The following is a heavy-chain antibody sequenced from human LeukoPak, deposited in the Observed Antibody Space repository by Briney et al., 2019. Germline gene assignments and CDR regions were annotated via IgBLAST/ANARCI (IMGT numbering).Heavy chain of an antibody. Sequence: PGGSLRLSCAASGFTFSSYAMSWVRQAPGKGLEWVSAISGSGGSTYYADSVKGRFTISRDNSKNTLYLQMNSLRAEDTAVYYCAKVGWMVRGARLDPTVNEQDYWGQGTLVTVSS. CDR2: ISGSGGST. CDR3: AKVGWMVRGARLDPTVNEQDY. D-gene: IGHD3-10*01. J-gene: IGHJ4*02. V-gene: IGHV3-23*01. CDR1: GFTFSSYA.